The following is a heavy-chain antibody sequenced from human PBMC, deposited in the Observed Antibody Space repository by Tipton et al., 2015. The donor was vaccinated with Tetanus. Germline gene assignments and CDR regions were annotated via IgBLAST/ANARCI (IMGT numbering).Heavy chain of an antibody. V-gene: IGHV3-53*01. CDR3: AKGPGEFAARQVGYFDS. CDR1: GFTVSNNY. D-gene: IGHD6-6*01. Sequence: SLRLSCAASGFTVSNNYMYWVRRAPGKGLEWVSVIYSGGSTYYADSVKGRFTISRDNSKNTLYLQMNSLRAEDTAVYYCAKGPGEFAARQVGYFDSWGQGTLVTVSS. CDR2: IYSGGST. J-gene: IGHJ4*02.